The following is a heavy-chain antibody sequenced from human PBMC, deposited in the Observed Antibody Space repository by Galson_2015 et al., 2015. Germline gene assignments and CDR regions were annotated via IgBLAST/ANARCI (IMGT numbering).Heavy chain of an antibody. J-gene: IGHJ4*02. D-gene: IGHD2-2*01. CDR1: GFTFSSYS. V-gene: IGHV3-48*04. CDR3: ARVGVVKSYDY. Sequence: SLRLSCAASGFTFSSYSMNWVRQAPGKGLEWVSYISSSGSTIYYADSVKGRFTISRDNAKNSLYLQMNGLRAEDTAVYYCARVGVVKSYDYWGQGTLVTVSS. CDR2: ISSSGSTI.